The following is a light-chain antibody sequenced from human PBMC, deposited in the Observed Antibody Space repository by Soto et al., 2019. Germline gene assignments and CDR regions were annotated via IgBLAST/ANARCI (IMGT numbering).Light chain of an antibody. J-gene: IGKJ4*01. V-gene: IGKV3-15*01. CDR1: QSVGNN. CDR3: QQYRNWPLT. Sequence: EIVMTQSPATLSVSPGERATLSCRASQSVGNNLAWYRQKSGQAPRLLIYGASTRATGIPARFSGSGSGTEFTITIDGLQSDDFAVYLCQQYRNWPLTFGGGTKVEIK. CDR2: GAS.